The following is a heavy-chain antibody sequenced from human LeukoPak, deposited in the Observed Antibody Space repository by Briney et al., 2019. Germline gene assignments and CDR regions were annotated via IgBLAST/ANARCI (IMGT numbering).Heavy chain of an antibody. CDR3: ASGSSYGDYVGNYFDY. CDR2: IYPGDSDT. V-gene: IGHV5-51*01. D-gene: IGHD4-17*01. CDR1: GYSFTSYW. J-gene: IGHJ4*02. Sequence: GESLKISCKGSGYSFTSYWIGWARQLPGKGLEWMGIIYPGDSDTRYSPSFQGQVTISADKSISTAYLQWSSLKASDTAMYYCASGSSYGDYVGNYFDYWGQGTLVTVSS.